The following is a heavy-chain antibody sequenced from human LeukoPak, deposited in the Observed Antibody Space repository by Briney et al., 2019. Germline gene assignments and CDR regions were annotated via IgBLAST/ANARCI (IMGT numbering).Heavy chain of an antibody. CDR2: IKSKTDGGTT. V-gene: IGHV3-15*01. Sequence: GGSLRLSCAASGFTFSNAWMSWVRQAPGKGLEWVGRIKSKTDGGTTDYAAPVKGRFTISRDDSKNTLYLQMNSLKTEDTAVYYCTSSFSSSSWGYYYYMDVWGKGTTVTVSS. J-gene: IGHJ6*03. D-gene: IGHD6-6*01. CDR3: TSSFSSSSWGYYYYMDV. CDR1: GFTFSNAW.